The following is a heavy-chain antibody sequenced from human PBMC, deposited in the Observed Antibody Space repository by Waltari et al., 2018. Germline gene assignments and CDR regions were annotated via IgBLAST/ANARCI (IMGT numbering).Heavy chain of an antibody. CDR1: GASISISTHY. J-gene: IGHJ4*02. Sequence: RLQESGPGRMKPSETLSLICTVSGASISISTHYWGWIRQTPGMGPEWIGSVHYTGKTYHHPSLESRVSLSVDTSKNLFSLELTSVTAADTATYFCARSFGGSGSYKFDTWGRGILVSVSS. CDR3: ARSFGGSGSYKFDT. CDR2: VHYTGKT. D-gene: IGHD3-10*01. V-gene: IGHV4-39*02.